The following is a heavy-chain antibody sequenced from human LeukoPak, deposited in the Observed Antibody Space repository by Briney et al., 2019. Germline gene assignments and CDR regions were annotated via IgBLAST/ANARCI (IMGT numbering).Heavy chain of an antibody. Sequence: ASVKVSCKASGYTFTGYYMHWVRQAPGQGLEWMGRINPNSGGTNYAQKFQGRATMTRDTSISTAYMELSRLRSDDTAVYYCASGDSSGKYYFDYWGQGTLVTVSS. CDR2: INPNSGGT. CDR3: ASGDSSGKYYFDY. J-gene: IGHJ4*02. V-gene: IGHV1-2*06. CDR1: GYTFTGYY. D-gene: IGHD6-19*01.